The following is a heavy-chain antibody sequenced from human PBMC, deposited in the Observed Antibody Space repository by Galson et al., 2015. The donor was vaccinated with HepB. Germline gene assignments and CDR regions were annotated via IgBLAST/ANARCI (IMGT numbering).Heavy chain of an antibody. CDR3: ARSIGMTTTWNIDY. D-gene: IGHD4-17*01. J-gene: IGHJ4*02. V-gene: IGHV1-18*01. CDR1: GYTFTSYG. Sequence: SVKVSCKASGYTFTSYGISWVRQAPGQGLEWMGWISAYNGNTNYAQKLQGRVTMTTDTSTSTAYVELRSLRSDDTAVYYCARSIGMTTTWNIDYWGQGTLVTVSS. CDR2: ISAYNGNT.